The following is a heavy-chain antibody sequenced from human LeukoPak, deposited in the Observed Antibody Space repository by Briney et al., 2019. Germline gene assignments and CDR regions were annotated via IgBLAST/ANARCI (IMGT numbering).Heavy chain of an antibody. CDR2: ISGSGGST. V-gene: IGHV3-23*01. D-gene: IGHD6-13*01. J-gene: IGHJ5*02. CDR1: GFTFSSYA. Sequence: PGGSLTLSCAASGFTFSSYAMSWVRQAPGKGLEWVSTISGSGGSTYYADSVKGRFTISRDNSKNTLYLQMNSLRAEDTAVYYCAKDHRSFHGTTEFDPWGQGTLVTVSS. CDR3: AKDHRSFHGTTEFDP.